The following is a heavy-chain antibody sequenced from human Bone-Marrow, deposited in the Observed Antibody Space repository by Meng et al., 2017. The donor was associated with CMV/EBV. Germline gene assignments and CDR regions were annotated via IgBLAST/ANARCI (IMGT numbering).Heavy chain of an antibody. CDR2: INWNGGST. D-gene: IGHD5-24*01. J-gene: IGHJ4*02. CDR1: GFTFDDYG. CDR3: AKDASRLGDGYNTN. Sequence: GESLKISCAASGFTFDDYGMSWVRQAPGKGLEWVSGINWNGGSTGYADSVKGRFTISRDNSKNTLYLQMNSLRAEDTAVYYCAKDASRLGDGYNTNWGQGTLVTVSS. V-gene: IGHV3-20*04.